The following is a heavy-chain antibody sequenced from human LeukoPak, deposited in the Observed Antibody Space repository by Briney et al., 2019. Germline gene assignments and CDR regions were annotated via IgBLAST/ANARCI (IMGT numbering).Heavy chain of an antibody. D-gene: IGHD2-15*01. J-gene: IGHJ4*02. CDR3: ARTGGQLDY. CDR1: GYTFTSYY. Sequence: GASVKVSCKASGYTFTSYYIHWVRQAPGQGLEWMGIINPSGGSTSYAQKFQGRVTMTRDTSTSTVYMQLRSLRSDDTAVYYCARTGGQLDYWGQGTLVTVSS. V-gene: IGHV1-46*01. CDR2: INPSGGST.